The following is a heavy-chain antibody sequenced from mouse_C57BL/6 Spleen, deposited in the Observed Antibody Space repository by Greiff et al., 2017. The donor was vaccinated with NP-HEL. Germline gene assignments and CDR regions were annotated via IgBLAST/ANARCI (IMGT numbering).Heavy chain of an antibody. CDR3: AREGGNYEYFDY. CDR2: IYPGSGST. Sequence: VQLQQSGAELVKPGASVKMSCKASGYTFTSYWITWVKQRPGQGLEWIGDIYPGSGSTNYNEKFKSKATLTVDTSSSTAYMQLSSLTSEDSAVYYWAREGGNYEYFDYWGQGTTLTVSS. D-gene: IGHD1-1*01. CDR1: GYTFTSYW. V-gene: IGHV1-55*01. J-gene: IGHJ2*01.